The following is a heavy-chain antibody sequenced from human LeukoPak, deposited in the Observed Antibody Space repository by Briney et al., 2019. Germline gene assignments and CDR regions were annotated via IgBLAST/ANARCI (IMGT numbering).Heavy chain of an antibody. V-gene: IGHV3-33*06. J-gene: IGHJ4*02. D-gene: IGHD3-22*01. CDR3: AKGEDMYYYDSSGYYAGSNDY. Sequence: SLRLSCAASGFTFISYGMHWVRQAPGKGLEWVAVIWYDGSNKYYADSVKGRFTISRDNSKNTLYLQMNSLRAEDTAVYYCAKGEDMYYYDSSGYYAGSNDYWGQGTLVTVSS. CDR1: GFTFISYG. CDR2: IWYDGSNK.